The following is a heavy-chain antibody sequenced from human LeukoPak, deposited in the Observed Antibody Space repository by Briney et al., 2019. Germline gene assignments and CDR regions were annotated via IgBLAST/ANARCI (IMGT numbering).Heavy chain of an antibody. V-gene: IGHV4-59*01. D-gene: IGHD3-10*01. J-gene: IGHJ4*02. CDR2: IRYSGST. Sequence: PSETLSLTCTVSGYSINGYYWSWIRQPPGKELEWVWYIRYSGSTNYNPSFKRRVTISVDTSNHQFSLKLSSLTAADTAVYYCARLRAGDVEFSLDYWGQGTLVTVSS. CDR3: ARLRAGDVEFSLDY. CDR1: GYSINGYY.